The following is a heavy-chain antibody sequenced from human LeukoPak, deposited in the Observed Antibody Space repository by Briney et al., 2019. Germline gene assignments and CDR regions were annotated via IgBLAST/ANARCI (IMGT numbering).Heavy chain of an antibody. V-gene: IGHV4-38-2*01. D-gene: IGHD5-12*01. Sequence: SETLSLTCAVPGYSIISGYFWGWIRQPPGKGLEWIETIYHSGSTYYNPSLKSRVTISVDTSKNQFSLKLSSVTAADTAVYFCAKSGYDYPPYFDYWGQGTLVTVSS. J-gene: IGHJ4*02. CDR3: AKSGYDYPPYFDY. CDR2: IYHSGST. CDR1: GYSIISGYF.